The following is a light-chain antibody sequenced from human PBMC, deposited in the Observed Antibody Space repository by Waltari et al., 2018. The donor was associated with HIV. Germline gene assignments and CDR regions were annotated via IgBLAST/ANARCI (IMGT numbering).Light chain of an antibody. CDR1: QNILYSPNNKNF. J-gene: IGKJ1*01. CDR2: WSS. CDR3: HQYYSSPWT. Sequence: DIVMTQSPDSLAVSLGGRATINCKSSQNILYSPNNKNFLAWYQQKPGQPPRLLIYWSSIRESGVPDRFRGSVSGTNFTLTISSLQAEDVAVYYCHQYYSSPWTFGQGTKVEVK. V-gene: IGKV4-1*01.